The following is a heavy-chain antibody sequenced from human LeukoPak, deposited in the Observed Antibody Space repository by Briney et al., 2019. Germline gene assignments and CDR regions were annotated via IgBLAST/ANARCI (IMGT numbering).Heavy chain of an antibody. CDR1: GGSISSYY. J-gene: IGHJ4*02. D-gene: IGHD3-10*01. CDR2: IYYSGST. Sequence: SETLSLTCTVSGGSISSYYWSWIRQPPGKGLEWIGYIYYSGSTNYNPSLKSRVTISVDTSKNQFSLKLSSVTAADTAVYYCAREKIGESFDYWGQGTLVTVSS. CDR3: AREKIGESFDY. V-gene: IGHV4-59*01.